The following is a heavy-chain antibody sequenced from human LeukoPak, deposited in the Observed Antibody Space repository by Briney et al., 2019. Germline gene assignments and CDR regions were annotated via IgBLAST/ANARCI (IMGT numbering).Heavy chain of an antibody. V-gene: IGHV4-34*01. D-gene: IGHD4-4*01. J-gene: IGHJ4*02. CDR2: INHSGST. CDR1: GGSFSGYY. Sequence: PSETLSLTCAVYGGSFSGYYWSWIRQPPGKGPEWIGEINHSGSTNYNPSLKSRVTISVDTSKNQFSLKLSSVTAADTAVYYCAGSSTLAFDYWGQGTLVTVSS. CDR3: AGSSTLAFDY.